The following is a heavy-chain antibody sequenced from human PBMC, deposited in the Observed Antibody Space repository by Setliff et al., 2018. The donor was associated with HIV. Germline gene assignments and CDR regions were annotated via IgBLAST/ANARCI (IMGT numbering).Heavy chain of an antibody. V-gene: IGHV4-34*01. CDR1: GGSFSGYY. D-gene: IGHD2-2*01. CDR3: ARGTLVVPDARDYYYYLDI. CDR2: INHSGST. J-gene: IGHJ6*03. Sequence: PSETLSLTCAVYGGSFSGYYWTWIRQPPGKGLEWIGEINHSGSTNENPSLKSRLTISVDTSKNQFSLRLRSVTAADSAVYYCARGTLVVPDARDYYYYLDIWGQGNTVTVSS.